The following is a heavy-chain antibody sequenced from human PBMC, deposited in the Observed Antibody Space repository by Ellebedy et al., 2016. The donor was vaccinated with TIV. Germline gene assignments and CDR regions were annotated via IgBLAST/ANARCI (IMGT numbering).Heavy chain of an antibody. D-gene: IGHD3-10*01. CDR2: ISSSGRTI. J-gene: IGHJ4*02. Sequence: PGGSLRLSCAASGFTFSDYYMSWIRQAPGKGLEWVSYISSSGRTIYYADSVKGGFTISRDNAENSLYLQMNTLRADDTAVYYCARVLGSGFLDYWGQGTLVTVSS. CDR3: ARVLGSGFLDY. V-gene: IGHV3-11*04. CDR1: GFTFSDYY.